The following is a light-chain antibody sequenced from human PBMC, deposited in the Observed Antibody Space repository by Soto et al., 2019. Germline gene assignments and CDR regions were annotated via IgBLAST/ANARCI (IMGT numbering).Light chain of an antibody. V-gene: IGKV1-5*03. CDR3: QQYKSYLYT. J-gene: IGKJ2*01. CDR2: KAS. CDR1: QSISSW. Sequence: DIQMTQSPSTLSASVGDRVTITCRASQSISSWLAWYQQKPGKAPKLLIYKASSLESGVPSRFSGSGSGTEFTLTIRSLQPDDFATYYCQQYKSYLYTFGQGTKLEIK.